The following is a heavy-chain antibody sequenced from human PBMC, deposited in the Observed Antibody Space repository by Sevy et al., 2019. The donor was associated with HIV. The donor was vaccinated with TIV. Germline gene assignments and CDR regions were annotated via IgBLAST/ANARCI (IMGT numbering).Heavy chain of an antibody. CDR2: IWFDGNNT. D-gene: IGHD4-17*01. V-gene: IGHV3-33*01. J-gene: IGHJ4*02. CDR3: ARDLEFYDYGDYGPAFMPDY. Sequence: GGSLRLSCAASGFTFSTYGMHWVRQAPGKGLEWVAVIWFDGNNTYYADSVKGRFTISRDIAKNTLHIQMNSLRAEDTAVYYCARDLEFYDYGDYGPAFMPDYWGQGTLVTVSS. CDR1: GFTFSTYG.